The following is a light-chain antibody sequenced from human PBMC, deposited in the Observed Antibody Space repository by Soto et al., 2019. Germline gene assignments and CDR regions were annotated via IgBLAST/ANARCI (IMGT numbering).Light chain of an antibody. J-gene: IGKJ5*01. CDR1: QSIRSN. CDR2: GTS. V-gene: IGKV3D-15*01. Sequence: EIVMTQSPDTLSLSPGEGATLSCRVSQSIRSNLAWYQQRPGQAPRLLIYGTSNRATGIPDRFSGSGSGTDFTLTISRLEPEDFAVYFCQQYNKWPITFGQGTRLEIK. CDR3: QQYNKWPIT.